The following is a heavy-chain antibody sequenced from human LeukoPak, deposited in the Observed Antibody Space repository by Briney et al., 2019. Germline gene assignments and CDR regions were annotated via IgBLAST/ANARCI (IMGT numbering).Heavy chain of an antibody. Sequence: SETLSLTCTVSGGSISTYYWSWIRQPPGKGLEWIGYIYYSGSTNYNPSLKSRVTISLDTSKNQFSLKLSSVTAADTAVYYCAREAVLLKGDWYFDLWGRGTLVTVSA. CDR2: IYYSGST. CDR3: AREAVLLKGDWYFDL. D-gene: IGHD2/OR15-2a*01. CDR1: GGSISTYY. V-gene: IGHV4-59*01. J-gene: IGHJ2*01.